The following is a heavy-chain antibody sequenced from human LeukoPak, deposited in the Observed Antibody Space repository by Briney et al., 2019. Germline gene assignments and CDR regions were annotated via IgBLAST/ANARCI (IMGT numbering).Heavy chain of an antibody. CDR1: GGTFSKYT. Sequence: SVKVSCKASGGTFSKYTISWVRQRPGQGLEWMGGITPLFGTANYAQKFQGRVTITADESASTAYMELSSLRSEDTAVYYCARDVLMYYYDSSGGTFDYWGQGTLVTVSS. D-gene: IGHD3-22*01. V-gene: IGHV1-69*13. CDR3: ARDVLMYYYDSSGGTFDY. J-gene: IGHJ4*02. CDR2: ITPLFGTA.